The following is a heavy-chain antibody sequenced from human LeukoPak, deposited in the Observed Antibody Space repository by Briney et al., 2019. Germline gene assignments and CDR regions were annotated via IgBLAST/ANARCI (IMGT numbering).Heavy chain of an antibody. D-gene: IGHD6-19*01. V-gene: IGHV3-7*01. CDR3: VRDPIAVAGQRSDH. J-gene: IGHJ4*02. CDR1: GFTFSSYW. CDR2: IKQDGSEK. Sequence: GGSLRLSCTASGFTFSSYWMSWVRQAPGKGLEWVANIKQDGSEKYYVDSVKGRFTISRDNAKNLLYLQMNSLRAEDTAVYYCVRDPIAVAGQRSDHWGQGTLVTVSS.